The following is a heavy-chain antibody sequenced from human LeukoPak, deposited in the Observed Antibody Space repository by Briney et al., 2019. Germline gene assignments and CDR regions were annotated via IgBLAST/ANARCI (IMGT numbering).Heavy chain of an antibody. CDR3: ARGYTVGFDP. D-gene: IGHD1-1*01. V-gene: IGHV3-53*01. Sequence: ETLSLTCTVSGGSISSGGYYWSWVRQPPGKGLEWVSVIYSDGSRHNADPVKGRFIISRDIAKNTLYLQMNLLRAEDTAVYYCARGYTVGFDPWGQGTLVTVSS. J-gene: IGHJ5*02. CDR1: GGSISSGGYY. CDR2: IYSDGSR.